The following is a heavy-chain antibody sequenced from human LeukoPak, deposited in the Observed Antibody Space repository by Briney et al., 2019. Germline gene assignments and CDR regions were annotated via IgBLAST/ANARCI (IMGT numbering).Heavy chain of an antibody. CDR2: ISSSGRTI. CDR3: ARRGGAGHFDY. D-gene: IGHD6-19*01. V-gene: IGHV3-48*03. Sequence: PGGSLRLSCAASGFTFSSYEMNWVRQAPGKGLEWVSYISSSGRTIYYADSVKGRFTTSRDNARNSLYLQMYSLRAEDTAVYYCARRGGAGHFDYWGQGTLVTVSS. CDR1: GFTFSSYE. J-gene: IGHJ4*02.